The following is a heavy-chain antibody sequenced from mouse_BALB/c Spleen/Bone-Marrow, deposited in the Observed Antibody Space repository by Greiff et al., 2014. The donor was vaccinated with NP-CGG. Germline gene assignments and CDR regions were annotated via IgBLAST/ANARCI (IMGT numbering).Heavy chain of an antibody. Sequence: DLVKPGASVKLSCKASGYTFTSYWINWIKQRPGQGLEWIGRIPPGSGTTYYNEMFKGKATLTVDTSSTTAYIQLSSLSSEDSAVYCCARGGYYYGSSSPWFAYWGQGTLVTVSA. CDR1: GYTFTSYW. J-gene: IGHJ3*01. CDR2: IPPGSGTT. CDR3: ARGGYYYGSSSPWFAY. D-gene: IGHD1-1*01. V-gene: IGHV1S41*01.